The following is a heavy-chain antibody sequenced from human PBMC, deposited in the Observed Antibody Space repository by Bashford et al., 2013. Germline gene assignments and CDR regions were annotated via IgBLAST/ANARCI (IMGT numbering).Heavy chain of an antibody. CDR3: AGRKCLQPGTGGGFWKF. CDR1: GGPIATGAGYY. D-gene: IGHD3-3*01. V-gene: IGHV4-31*03. J-gene: IGHJ3*01. CDR2: IYDGGNT. Sequence: SETLSLTCTVSGGPIATGAGYYWSWIRQLPGKGLEWIGYIYDGGNTYSNPSLKSRLTISLDTSNNHFSLSLSSVTAADTAVYYCAGRKCLQPGTGGGFWKFWGQGTMVT.